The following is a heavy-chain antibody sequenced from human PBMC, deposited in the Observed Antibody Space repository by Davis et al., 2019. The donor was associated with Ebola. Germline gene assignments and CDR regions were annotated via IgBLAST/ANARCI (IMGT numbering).Heavy chain of an antibody. CDR2: ISSSGSTI. V-gene: IGHV3-11*01. CDR3: ARDDFLLVGILGY. Sequence: GGSLRLSCAASGFTFSDYYMSWIRQAPGKGPEWVSYISSSGSTIYYADSVKGRFTISRDNAKNSLYPQMNSLRAEDTAVYYCARDDFLLVGILGYWGQGTLVTVSS. J-gene: IGHJ4*02. D-gene: IGHD2/OR15-2a*01. CDR1: GFTFSDYY.